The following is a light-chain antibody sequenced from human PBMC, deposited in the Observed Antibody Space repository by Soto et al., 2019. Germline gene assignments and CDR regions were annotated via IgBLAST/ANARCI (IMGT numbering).Light chain of an antibody. J-gene: IGKJ1*01. CDR3: QHDT. CDR1: QSVSSY. Sequence: EIVLTQSPATLSLSPGERATLSCRASQSVSSYLAWYQQKPGQAPRLLIYYASNRATGIPARFSGSGSGTDFTLTISSLEPEDFAVYYCQHDTFGQGTKVEIK. V-gene: IGKV3-11*01. CDR2: YAS.